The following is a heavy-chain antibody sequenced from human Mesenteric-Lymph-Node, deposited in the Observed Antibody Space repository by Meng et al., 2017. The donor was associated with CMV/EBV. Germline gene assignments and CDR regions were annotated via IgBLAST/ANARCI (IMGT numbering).Heavy chain of an antibody. D-gene: IGHD2-21*01. CDR3: ASPCGGDCYV. V-gene: IGHV3-30-3*01. CDR1: GFIFSRYS. J-gene: IGHJ4*02. CDR2: ISPDGTNV. Sequence: GESLKISCAASGFIFSRYSMHWVRQAPGKGLEWLAIISPDGTNVQYADSVKGRFTISRDNSRNTLFLQMNSLRADDTAVHYCASPCGGDCYVWGQGTLVTVSS.